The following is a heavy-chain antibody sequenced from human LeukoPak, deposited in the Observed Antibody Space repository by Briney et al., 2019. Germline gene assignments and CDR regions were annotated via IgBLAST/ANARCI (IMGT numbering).Heavy chain of an antibody. Sequence: GGSLRLSCAASGFTFSSYAMHWVRQAPGKGLEWVALISYDGSNKYYADSVKARFIISRDNSKNTVYLQMNSLRAEDTAVYYCARDRYDSSGYESDYWGQGTLVTVSS. J-gene: IGHJ4*02. CDR2: ISYDGSNK. V-gene: IGHV3-30*04. D-gene: IGHD3-22*01. CDR1: GFTFSSYA. CDR3: ARDRYDSSGYESDY.